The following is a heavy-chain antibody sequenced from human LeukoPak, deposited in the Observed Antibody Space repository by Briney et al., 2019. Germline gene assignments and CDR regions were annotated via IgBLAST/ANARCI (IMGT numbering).Heavy chain of an antibody. CDR1: GYTFINYG. CDR2: ISAKIGDT. J-gene: IGHJ5*02. D-gene: IGHD2-15*01. V-gene: IGHV1-18*01. Sequence: GASVKVSCKASGYTFINYGISWVRQAPGQGLEWMGWISAKIGDTNYAQKLQGRVTMTTDTSTSTAYMELSRLRSDDTAVYYCARGEFALYCSGGSCYVGSWFDPWGQGTLVTVSS. CDR3: ARGEFALYCSGGSCYVGSWFDP.